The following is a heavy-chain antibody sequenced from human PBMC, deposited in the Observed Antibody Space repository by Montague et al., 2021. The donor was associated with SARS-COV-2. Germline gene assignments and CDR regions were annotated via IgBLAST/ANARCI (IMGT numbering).Heavy chain of an antibody. V-gene: IGHV4-31*03. CDR2: IYYSGST. Sequence: TLSLTCTVSGGSISSGGYYWSWIRQHPGKGLEWIGYIYYSGSTYYNLSLKSRVTISVDTSKNQFSLKLSSVTAADTAVYYCASDTRIAMLVVVTRYGLDAWGQGTPVTVS. J-gene: IGHJ6*02. CDR3: ASDTRIAMLVVVTRYGLDA. CDR1: GGSISSGGYY. D-gene: IGHD3-22*01.